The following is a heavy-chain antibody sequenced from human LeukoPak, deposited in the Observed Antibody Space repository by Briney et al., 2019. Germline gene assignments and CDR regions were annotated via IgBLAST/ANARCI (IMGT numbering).Heavy chain of an antibody. Sequence: PSETLSLTCTVSGGSISSNGFYWGWIRQPPGKGLEWIGSIYYSGKSYYYPSLKSRVTISVDTSKNRFSLKVSSVTAADTAVYYCVRHTGYNCGTSDHWGQGALVGVCS. J-gene: IGHJ4*02. CDR3: VRHTGYNCGTSDH. V-gene: IGHV4-39*01. CDR2: IYYSGKS. D-gene: IGHD5-18*01. CDR1: GGSISSNGFY.